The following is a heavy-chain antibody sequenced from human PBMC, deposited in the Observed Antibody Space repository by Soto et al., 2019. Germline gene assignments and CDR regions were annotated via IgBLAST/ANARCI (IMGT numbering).Heavy chain of an antibody. CDR2: VSWNRGSI. J-gene: IGHJ6*02. Sequence: EVQLVESGGGLVQPGRSLRLSCAASGFTFVDYAMPWVRQAPGKGLEWVSGVSWNRGSIGYADSVKGRFTISRDNAKNCLYLQRNRLRAEDTVWYYCANVSITVSRRVIRSYGMDVWGQGTTVTVSS. CDR3: ANVSITVSRRVIRSYGMDV. CDR1: GFTFVDYA. D-gene: IGHD3-10*01. V-gene: IGHV3-9*01.